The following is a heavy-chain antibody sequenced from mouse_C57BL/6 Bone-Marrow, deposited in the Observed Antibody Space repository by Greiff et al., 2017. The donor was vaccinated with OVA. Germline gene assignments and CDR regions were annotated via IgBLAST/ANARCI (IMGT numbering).Heavy chain of an antibody. J-gene: IGHJ3*01. V-gene: IGHV5-9*01. D-gene: IGHD2-1*01. CDR3: ARHYYGNFLFAY. CDR2: ISGGGGNT. Sequence: EVHLVESGGGLVKPGGSLKLSCAASGFTFSSYTMSWVRQTPEKRLEWVATISGGGGNTYYPDSVKGRFTISRDNAKNTLYLQMSSLRSEDTALYYCARHYYGNFLFAYWGQGTLVTVSA. CDR1: GFTFSSYT.